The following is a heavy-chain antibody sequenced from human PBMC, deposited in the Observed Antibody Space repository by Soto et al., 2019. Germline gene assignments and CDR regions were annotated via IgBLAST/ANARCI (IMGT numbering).Heavy chain of an antibody. CDR3: ANLAQGYSYGKDGY. CDR2: ISGSGGST. V-gene: IGHV3-23*01. Sequence: GGSVRLSSAASGFTFSSYAMSWVRQASRKGLEWVSAISGSGGSTYYADSVKGRFTISRDNSKNTLYMQMNSLRAEDTAVYYCANLAQGYSYGKDGYWGQGTLVTVS. D-gene: IGHD5-18*01. J-gene: IGHJ4*02. CDR1: GFTFSSYA.